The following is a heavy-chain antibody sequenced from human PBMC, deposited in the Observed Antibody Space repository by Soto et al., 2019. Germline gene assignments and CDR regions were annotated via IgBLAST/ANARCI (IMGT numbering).Heavy chain of an antibody. D-gene: IGHD1-1*01. CDR1: GFTFSTYA. V-gene: IGHV3-23*01. CDR3: FDY. Sequence: PGGSLRLSCAASGFTFSTYAMGWVRQAPGKGLEWVSALTDSGGSTYYADMSENQFSLKLSSVTAADTAVYYCARTFSLGNWYVFDYWGQGTLVTVSS. CDR2: LTDSGGST. J-gene: IGHJ4*02.